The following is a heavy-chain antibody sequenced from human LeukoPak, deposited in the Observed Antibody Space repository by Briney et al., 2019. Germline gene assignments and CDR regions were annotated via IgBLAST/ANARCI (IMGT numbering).Heavy chain of an antibody. V-gene: IGHV3-23*01. CDR1: GFTFSNNA. CDR2: TSTSGGSA. Sequence: PGGSLRLPCAAPGFTFSNNAMGWVRQAPGKGLEWVSPTSTSGGSAYYADSVNGRFTISRDNSKNTLYLQMDILRADDTAVYYCARYSGSYYYPPAWDLWGQGTLVTVSS. D-gene: IGHD1-26*01. J-gene: IGHJ4*02. CDR3: ARYSGSYYYPPAWDL.